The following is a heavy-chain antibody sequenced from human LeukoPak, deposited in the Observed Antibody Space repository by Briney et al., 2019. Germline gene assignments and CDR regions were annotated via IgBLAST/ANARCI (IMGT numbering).Heavy chain of an antibody. CDR3: ARGQGYESYYYMDV. D-gene: IGHD2-2*01. CDR1: GFTFSTYA. V-gene: IGHV3-30*04. J-gene: IGHJ6*03. CDR2: ISFDGVNT. Sequence: GRSLRLSCAASGFTFSTYAIHWVRQAPGKGLEWVAVISFDGVNTFYADSVKGRFTIPRDNSNNTVYLQMNNLRPEDTAVFYCARGQGYESYYYMDVWGKGTTVSVSS.